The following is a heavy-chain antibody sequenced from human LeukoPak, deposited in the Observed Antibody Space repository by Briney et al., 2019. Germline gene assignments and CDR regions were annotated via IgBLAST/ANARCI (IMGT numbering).Heavy chain of an antibody. CDR2: IYYSGST. D-gene: IGHD3-22*01. CDR3: ARQGAHHYCYDSSGYLFDP. J-gene: IGHJ5*02. V-gene: IGHV4-59*08. Sequence: SETLSLTCTVAGGSISSYSWSWIRQPPRKGMEWIGYIYYSGSTNYNTSLKSRVTISVDTSKKQFSLQLSSVTAADTALYSCARQGAHHYCYDSSGYLFDPWGQGTLVTVSS. CDR1: GGSISSYS.